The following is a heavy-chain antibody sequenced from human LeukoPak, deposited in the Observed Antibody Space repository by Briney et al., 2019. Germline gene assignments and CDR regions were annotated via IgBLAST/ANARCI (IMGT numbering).Heavy chain of an antibody. CDR3: ARSIADDHNFDY. CDR2: IYPGDSDT. V-gene: IGHV5-51*01. CDR1: GYSFTGYW. D-gene: IGHD6-6*01. J-gene: IGHJ4*02. Sequence: PGESLQISCKGSGYSFTGYWIGWVRQVPGKGLEWMGIIYPGDSDTRYSPSFQGQVTISADKSISTAYLQWSSLKASDTAMYYCARSIADDHNFDYWGQGTLVTVSS.